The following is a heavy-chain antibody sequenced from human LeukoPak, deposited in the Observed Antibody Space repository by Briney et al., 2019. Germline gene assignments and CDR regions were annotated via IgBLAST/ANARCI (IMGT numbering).Heavy chain of an antibody. D-gene: IGHD2-21*02. J-gene: IGHJ4*02. CDR1: GFTFSSYA. CDR2: ISGSGGST. Sequence: PEGSLRLSCAASGFTFSSYAMSWVRQAPGKGLEWVSAISGSGGSTYYADSVKGRFTISRDNSKNTLYLQMNSLRAEDTAVYYCAKDRRVVVTAPGDYWGQGTLVTVSS. CDR3: AKDRRVVVTAPGDY. V-gene: IGHV3-23*01.